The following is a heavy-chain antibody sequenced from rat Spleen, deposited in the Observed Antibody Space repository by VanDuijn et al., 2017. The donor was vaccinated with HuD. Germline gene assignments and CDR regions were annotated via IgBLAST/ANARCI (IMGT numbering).Heavy chain of an antibody. CDR2: INTGGGST. Sequence: EVQLVESDGGLVQPGRSLKLSCAASGFTFSDYYMAWVRQAPTKGLEWVAYINTGGGSTYYRDPVKGRFTISRDNAKSTLYLQMDSLRSEDTATYYCAKDPEGYYDGTYYYGGNFDYWGQGVMVTVSS. CDR1: GFTFSDYY. J-gene: IGHJ2*01. D-gene: IGHD1-12*02. V-gene: IGHV5-27*01. CDR3: AKDPEGYYDGTYYYGGNFDY.